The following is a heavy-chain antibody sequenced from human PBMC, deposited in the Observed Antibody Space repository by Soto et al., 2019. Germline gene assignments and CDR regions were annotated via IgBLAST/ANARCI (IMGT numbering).Heavy chain of an antibody. CDR1: GGSISSGDYY. D-gene: IGHD6-13*01. J-gene: IGHJ6*02. V-gene: IGHV4-30-4*01. Sequence: PSETLSLTCAVSGGSISSGDYYWSWIRQPPGKGLEWIGYIYYSGRTYYNPSLKSGVTISADTSKNQFSLNLISVTAADTAVYYCSSSSRYSTDSWGQGITVPVAS. CDR2: IYYSGRT. CDR3: SSSSRYSTDS.